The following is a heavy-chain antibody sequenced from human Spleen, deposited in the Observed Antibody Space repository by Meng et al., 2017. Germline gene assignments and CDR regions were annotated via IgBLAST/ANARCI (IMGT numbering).Heavy chain of an antibody. J-gene: IGHJ1*01. CDR3: ALNMVTTTPLFQY. CDR2: ISNSHTYI. CDR1: GFSFSSYS. D-gene: IGHD4-17*01. V-gene: IGHV3-21*01. Sequence: GGSLRLSCVASGFSFSSYSINWVRQAPGKGLEWVSSISNSHTYIYYADSVNGRFTISRDNAKNSLYLQMNSLRAEDTAVYYCALNMVTTTPLFQYWGQGTLVTVSS.